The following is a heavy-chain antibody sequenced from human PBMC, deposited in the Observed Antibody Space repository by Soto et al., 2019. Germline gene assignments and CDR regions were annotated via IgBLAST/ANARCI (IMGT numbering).Heavy chain of an antibody. J-gene: IGHJ6*02. D-gene: IGHD2-2*01. CDR3: ARDGVVLPAAPMGMDV. CDR1: GYTFTNYD. V-gene: IGHV1-8*01. Sequence: QVQLVQSGAEVKKPGASVRVSCQASGYTFTNYDINWVRQAAGQGLEWMGWLNLNSGIAGYAHKFQGRVTMTRKTSISTAYMDLNSLRSDDTAVYYCARDGVVLPAAPMGMDVWGQGTPVTVSS. CDR2: LNLNSGIA.